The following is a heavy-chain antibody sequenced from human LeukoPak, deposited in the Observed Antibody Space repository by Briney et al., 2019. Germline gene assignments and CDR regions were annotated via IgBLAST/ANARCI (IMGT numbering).Heavy chain of an antibody. CDR1: GYTFTSYD. CDR3: ARGTRTAVFYYYYYYGMDV. V-gene: IGHV1-8*01. Sequence: ASVKVSCKASGYTFTSYDINWVRQATGQGLEWMGWMNPNSGNTGYAQKFQGRVTMTRNTSISTAYMELSSLRPEDTAVYYCARGTRTAVFYYYYYYGMDVWGQGTTVTVSS. J-gene: IGHJ6*02. CDR2: MNPNSGNT. D-gene: IGHD6-13*01.